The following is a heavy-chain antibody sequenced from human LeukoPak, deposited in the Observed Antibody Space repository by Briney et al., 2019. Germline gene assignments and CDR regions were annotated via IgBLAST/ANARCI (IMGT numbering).Heavy chain of an antibody. CDR3: ARRLANPKTRWFDP. CDR2: IYYSGST. V-gene: IGHV4-31*03. Sequence: SQTLSLTCTVSGGSISSGGYYWSWIRQHPGKGLEWIGYIYYSGSTYYNPSLKSRVTISVDTSKNQFSLKLSSVTAADTAVYYCARRLANPKTRWFDPWGQGTLVTVSS. CDR1: GGSISSGGYY. J-gene: IGHJ5*02. D-gene: IGHD1-26*01.